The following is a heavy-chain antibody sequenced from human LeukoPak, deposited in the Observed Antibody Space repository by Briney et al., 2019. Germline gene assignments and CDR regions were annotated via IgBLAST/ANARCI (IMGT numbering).Heavy chain of an antibody. J-gene: IGHJ3*02. D-gene: IGHD3-22*01. V-gene: IGHV4-39*01. Sequence: SETLSLTCTVSGGYISSSSYYWGWLRQPRGKGLEWIGSIYCSGSTYYNPTITSRITISVDTSTNQISLTLGSVTVADTAVYYCARHLRSGCYPGAFDIWGQGAMVTVSS. CDR3: ARHLRSGCYPGAFDI. CDR1: GGYISSSSYY. CDR2: IYCSGST.